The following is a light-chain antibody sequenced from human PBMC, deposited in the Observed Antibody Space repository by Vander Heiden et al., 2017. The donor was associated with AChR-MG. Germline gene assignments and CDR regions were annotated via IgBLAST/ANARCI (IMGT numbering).Light chain of an antibody. J-gene: IGLJ2*01. CDR2: ANN. CDR1: TSDAASTFD. V-gene: IGLV1-40*01. CDR3: QSFDIRLSAVV. Sequence: QSVLTQPPSVSGAPGQRVNISSIRGTSDAASTFDFHWYPELPGAAPKLLIYANNKRPSGVPDRFSGSKSGNSASLAITGVQAEDEADYYCQSFDIRLSAVVFGGGTKLTVL.